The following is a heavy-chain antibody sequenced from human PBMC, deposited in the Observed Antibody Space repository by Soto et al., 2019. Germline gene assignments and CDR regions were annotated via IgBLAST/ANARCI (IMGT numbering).Heavy chain of an antibody. V-gene: IGHV3-30*18. D-gene: IGHD3-22*01. CDR2: ISYDGSNK. CDR3: SKEYYYDSSGCYDY. J-gene: IGHJ4*02. Sequence: QVQLLESGGGVVQPGRSLRLSCAASGFTFSSYGMHWVRQATVKGLEWVAVISYDGSNKYYADYVKGRFTISRDNSKNTMYLQMNSLRAEDTAVYYCSKEYYYDSSGCYDYWGQGTLVTVSS. CDR1: GFTFSSYG.